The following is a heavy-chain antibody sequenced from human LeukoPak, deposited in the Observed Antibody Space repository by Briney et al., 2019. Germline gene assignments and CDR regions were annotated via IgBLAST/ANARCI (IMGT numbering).Heavy chain of an antibody. CDR2: IYYSGST. V-gene: IGHV4-59*08. J-gene: IGHJ4*02. D-gene: IGHD4-17*01. CDR3: ARHLGSDYGDFYFDY. Sequence: PSETLSLTCTVSGGSINSYYWNWIRQPPGKGLEWIGYIYYSGSTNYNPSLYSRVTISVDTSKNHFSLKLTSVTAADTAVYYCARHLGSDYGDFYFDYWGQGTLVTVSS. CDR1: GGSINSYY.